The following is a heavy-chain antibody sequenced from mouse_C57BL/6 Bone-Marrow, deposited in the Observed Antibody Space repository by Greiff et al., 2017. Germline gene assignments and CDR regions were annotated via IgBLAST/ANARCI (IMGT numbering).Heavy chain of an antibody. V-gene: IGHV5-9-1*02. J-gene: IGHJ4*01. CDR2: ISSGGDYI. D-gene: IGHD2-5*01. Sequence: DVHLVESGEGLVKPGGSLKLSCAASGFTFSSYAMSWVRQTPEKRLEWVAYISSGGDYIYYADTVKGRFTISRDNARNTLYLQMSSLKSEDTAMYYCTRARFYYSNYNYAMDYWGQGTSVTVSS. CDR1: GFTFSSYA. CDR3: TRARFYYSNYNYAMDY.